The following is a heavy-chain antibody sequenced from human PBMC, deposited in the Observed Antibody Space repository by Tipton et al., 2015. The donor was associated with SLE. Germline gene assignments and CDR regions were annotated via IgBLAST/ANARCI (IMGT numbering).Heavy chain of an antibody. D-gene: IGHD6-6*01. Sequence: QSGAEVKKPGASVKVSCKASGYTFTSYYMHWVRQAPGQGLEWMGIINPSGGSTSYAQKFQGGVTMTRDTSTSTVYMVLSSLRSEDTSVYYCTRCSDSSSSFDYWAQGTLVTVSS. CDR3: TRCSDSSSSFDY. CDR2: INPSGGST. V-gene: IGHV1-46*01. J-gene: IGHJ4*02. CDR1: GYTFTSYY.